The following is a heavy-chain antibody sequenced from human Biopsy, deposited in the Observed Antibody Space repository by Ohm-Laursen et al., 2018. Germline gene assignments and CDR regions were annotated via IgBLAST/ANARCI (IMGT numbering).Heavy chain of an antibody. CDR2: INAKTGDT. CDR3: TRGGYYYDSLAYYYWFDP. J-gene: IGHJ5*02. CDR1: GYTFTGYH. V-gene: IGHV1-2*02. Sequence: SVKVSCKASGYTFTGYHVHWLRQAPGQGLEWMGWINAKTGDTNYAQKFQGRVTMTRDTSISTAYVDLSSLRSDDTAAYYCTRGGYYYDSLAYYYWFDPWGQGTLVTVSS. D-gene: IGHD3-22*01.